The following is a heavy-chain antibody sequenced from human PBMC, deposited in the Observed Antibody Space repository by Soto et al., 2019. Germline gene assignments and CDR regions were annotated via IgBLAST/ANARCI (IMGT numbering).Heavy chain of an antibody. J-gene: IGHJ6*02. V-gene: IGHV4-59*01. D-gene: IGHD6-13*01. CDR1: GGSIRGYY. CDR2: IYYRGST. CDR3: ARQQLLPFYYALDV. Sequence: ASETPSPTCTASGGSIRGYYWSWIRQSPGKGLEYIGYIYYRGSTNYNPSLKSRVTMSVDTSRNRFSLKLNSVTAADTAVYYCARQQLLPFYYALDVWGQGTTGTVSS.